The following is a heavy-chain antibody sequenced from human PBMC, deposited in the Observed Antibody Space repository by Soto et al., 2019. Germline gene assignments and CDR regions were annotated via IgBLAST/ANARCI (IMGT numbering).Heavy chain of an antibody. CDR1: GFTFNTYG. Sequence: QVQLVESGGGEVQPGRSLRLSCAASGFTFNTYGMHWVRQAPGKGLARVAVIWYDGSNKYYADSVKGRFTISRDNSKNTLYMEMNSLRAEDTAVYHCARGGYSAGWTYGMDVWGQGTTVTVS. V-gene: IGHV3-33*01. CDR3: ARGGYSAGWTYGMDV. J-gene: IGHJ6*02. CDR2: IWYDGSNK. D-gene: IGHD6-19*01.